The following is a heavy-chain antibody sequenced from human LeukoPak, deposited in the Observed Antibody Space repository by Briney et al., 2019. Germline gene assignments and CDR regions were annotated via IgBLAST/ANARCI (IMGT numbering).Heavy chain of an antibody. CDR1: GGSFSGYY. V-gene: IGHV4-34*01. D-gene: IGHD2-21*01. Sequence: SETLSLTCAVYGGSFSGYYWSWIRQPPGKGLEWIGEINHSGSTNYNPSLKSRVTISVDTSKNQFSLKLSSVTAADTAVYYCARVGVVRVEDYWGQGTLVTVFS. CDR2: INHSGST. J-gene: IGHJ4*02. CDR3: ARVGVVRVEDY.